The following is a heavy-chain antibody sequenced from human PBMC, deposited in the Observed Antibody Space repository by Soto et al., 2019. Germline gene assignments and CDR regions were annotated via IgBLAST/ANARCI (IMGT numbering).Heavy chain of an antibody. J-gene: IGHJ4*02. V-gene: IGHV4-39*01. Sequence: TLSLTCTVSGGSISSSSYYWGWIRQPPGKGLEWIGSIYYSGSTYYNPSLKSRVTISVDTSKNQFSLKLSSVTAADTAVYYCARRVAYSSSLASEYWGQGTVVTVSS. D-gene: IGHD6-6*01. CDR2: IYYSGST. CDR3: ARRVAYSSSLASEY. CDR1: GGSISSSSYY.